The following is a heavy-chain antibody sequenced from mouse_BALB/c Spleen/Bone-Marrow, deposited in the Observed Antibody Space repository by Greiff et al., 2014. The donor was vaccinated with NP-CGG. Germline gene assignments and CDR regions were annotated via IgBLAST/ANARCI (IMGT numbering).Heavy chain of an antibody. Sequence: VQLKESGPGLVKPSQSLSLTCTVTGYSITSDYAWNWIRQFPGNKLEWMGYISYSGSTSYNPSLKSRISITRDTSKNQFFLQLNSVTIEDTATYYCARYDYDGVDYWGQGTTLTVSS. CDR1: GYSITSDYA. CDR3: ARYDYDGVDY. J-gene: IGHJ2*01. CDR2: ISYSGST. D-gene: IGHD2-4*01. V-gene: IGHV3-2*02.